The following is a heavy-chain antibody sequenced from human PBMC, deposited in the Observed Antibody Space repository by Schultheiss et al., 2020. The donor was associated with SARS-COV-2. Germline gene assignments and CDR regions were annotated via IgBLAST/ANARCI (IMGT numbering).Heavy chain of an antibody. J-gene: IGHJ4*02. CDR1: GFTFSSYE. CDR2: ISWNSGSI. Sequence: GGSLRLSCAASGFTFSSYEMNWVRQAPGKGLEWVSGISWNSGSIGYADSVKGRFTISRDNSKNTLYLQMNSLRAEDTAVYYCAKASEPRGYSYGAVDYWGQGTLVTVSS. CDR3: AKASEPRGYSYGAVDY. V-gene: IGHV3-23*01. D-gene: IGHD5-18*01.